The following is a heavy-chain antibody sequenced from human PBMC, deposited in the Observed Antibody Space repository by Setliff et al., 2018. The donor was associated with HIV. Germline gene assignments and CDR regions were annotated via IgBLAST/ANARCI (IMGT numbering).Heavy chain of an antibody. D-gene: IGHD2-2*01. J-gene: IGHJ6*02. V-gene: IGHV1-8*01. CDR2: ITLTSGDT. CDR1: EQIFTSYT. CDR3: ASAYCSSTSCYVRWGDGMDV. Sequence: GASVKVSCKASEQIFTSYTINWVRQAAGQRPEWLGWITLTSGDTGYVGKFQGRLSMSRDTSTSTAYMELSSLRSEDTAMYYCASAYCSSTSCYVRWGDGMDVWGQGTTVTVSS.